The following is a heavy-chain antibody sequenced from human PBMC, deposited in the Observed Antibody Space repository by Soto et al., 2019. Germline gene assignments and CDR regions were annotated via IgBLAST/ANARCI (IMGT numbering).Heavy chain of an antibody. CDR1: GFTVSSNY. V-gene: IGHV3-66*01. CDR2: IYSGGST. Sequence: ESGGGLVQPGGSLRLSCAASGFTVSSNYMSWVRQAPGKGLEWVSVIYSGGSTYYADSVKGRFTISRDNSKNTLYLQMNSLRAEDTAVYYCARDREDGSGSPTYYFDYWGQGTLVTVSS. D-gene: IGHD3-10*01. CDR3: ARDREDGSGSPTYYFDY. J-gene: IGHJ4*02.